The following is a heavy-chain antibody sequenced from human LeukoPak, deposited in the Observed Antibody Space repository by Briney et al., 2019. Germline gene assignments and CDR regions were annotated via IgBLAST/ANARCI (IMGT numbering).Heavy chain of an antibody. V-gene: IGHV3-53*01. CDR3: ARERHYGSGSEI. J-gene: IGHJ3*02. CDR1: GFTFSSYE. D-gene: IGHD3-10*01. CDR2: IYSGGST. Sequence: HPGGSLRLSCAASGFTFSSYEMNWVRQAPGKGLEWVSVIYSGGSTYYADSVKGRFTISRDNSKNTLYLQMNSLRAEDTAVYYCARERHYGSGSEIWGQGTMVTVSS.